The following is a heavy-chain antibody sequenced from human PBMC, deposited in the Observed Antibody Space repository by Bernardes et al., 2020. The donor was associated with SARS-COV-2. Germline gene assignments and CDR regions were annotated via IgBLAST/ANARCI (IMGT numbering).Heavy chain of an antibody. CDR3: ARDWGDYGDYPGWYSDL. Sequence: GGSLRLSCAASGFTSIHTMNWVRQAPGKGLEWVSYIKRGGDGTQYADFVKGRFTVSRDNAKNSLYLQMNNLRVEDTAVYYCARDWGDYGDYPGWYSDLWGRGTLVTVSS. D-gene: IGHD4-17*01. V-gene: IGHV3-48*01. CDR1: GFTSIHT. CDR2: IKRGGDGT. J-gene: IGHJ2*01.